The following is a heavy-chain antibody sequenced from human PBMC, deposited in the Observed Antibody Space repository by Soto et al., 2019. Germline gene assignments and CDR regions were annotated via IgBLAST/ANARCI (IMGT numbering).Heavy chain of an antibody. V-gene: IGHV6-1*01. CDR1: GDSVSNNIAA. CDR2: TFYSSQWHS. CDR3: VSEKRVVTGTRGYFDY. Sequence: SQTLSLTCASSGDSVSNNIAAWSWIRQSPSRGLEWRGRTFYSSQWHSDFAISMESRIIINPDTSKHQLSLQLKSVTHEDTAVYYCVSEKRVVTGTRGYFDYWGQGTLVTVSS. D-gene: IGHD1-7*01. J-gene: IGHJ4*02.